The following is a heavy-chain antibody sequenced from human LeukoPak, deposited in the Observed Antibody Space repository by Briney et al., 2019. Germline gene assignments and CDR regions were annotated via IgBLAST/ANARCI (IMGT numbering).Heavy chain of an antibody. V-gene: IGHV3-21*05. CDR2: ISSSSSYI. D-gene: IGHD2-8*02. CDR1: GFTFSSYE. CDR3: ARAVGYWGFSDY. J-gene: IGHJ4*02. Sequence: PGGSLRLSCAASGFTFSSYEMNWVRQAPGKGLEWVSYISSSSSYIYYADSVKGRFTISRDNAKNSLYLQMNSLRAEDTAVYYCARAVGYWGFSDYWGQGTLVTVSS.